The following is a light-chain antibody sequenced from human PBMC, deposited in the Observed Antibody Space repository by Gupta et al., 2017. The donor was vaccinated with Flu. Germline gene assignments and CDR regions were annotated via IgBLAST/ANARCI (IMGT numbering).Light chain of an antibody. J-gene: IGLJ3*02. CDR1: AATIGGGYD. CDR2: DDV. V-gene: IGLV1-40*01. Sequence: VTTNCNGRAATIGGGYDLHWYHRPTATAPKLLIYDDVNRRSGAPERFSGSRAGTSATFATTGLQAEEEGVYYCQSEEISSNERVFGGGTKWTVL. CDR3: QSEEISSNERV.